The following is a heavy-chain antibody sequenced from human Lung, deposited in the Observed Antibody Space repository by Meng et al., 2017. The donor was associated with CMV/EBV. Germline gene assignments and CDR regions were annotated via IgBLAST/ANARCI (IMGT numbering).Heavy chain of an antibody. CDR2: IIPVFAIA. CDR1: GGTFSSYA. J-gene: IGHJ6*02. D-gene: IGHD2-2*02. Sequence: SVXVSRMASGGTFSSYAFSWVRQAPGQGLEWMGGIIPVFAIANFAQKLQGRITITTDESTITAYMELSSLRSEDTAVYYCARDRTGDCSSTSCYNYYYNYGMYVWGQGTTVTVSS. V-gene: IGHV1-69*05. CDR3: ARDRTGDCSSTSCYNYYYNYGMYV.